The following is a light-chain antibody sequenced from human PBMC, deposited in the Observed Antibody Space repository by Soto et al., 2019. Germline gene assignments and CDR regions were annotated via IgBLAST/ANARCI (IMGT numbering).Light chain of an antibody. CDR3: SSYAGSNNRGV. J-gene: IGLJ1*01. CDR2: INSDGSH. CDR1: SGHSNYA. V-gene: IGLV4-69*01. Sequence: QSVLTQSPSASASLGASVRLTCTLSSGHSNYAIAWHRQQPEKGPQYLMRINSDGSHSKGDGIPDRFSGSRSGAERYLTISSLQSEDEADYYCSSYAGSNNRGVFGSGTKLTVL.